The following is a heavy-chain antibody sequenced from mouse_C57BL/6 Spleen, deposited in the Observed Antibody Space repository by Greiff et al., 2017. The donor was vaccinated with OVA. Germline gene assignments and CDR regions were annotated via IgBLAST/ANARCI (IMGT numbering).Heavy chain of an antibody. D-gene: IGHD2-4*01. CDR3: ARIGDYDVFAY. V-gene: IGHV2-2*01. CDR2: IWSGGST. Sequence: QVTLKESGPGLVQPSQSLSITCTVSGFSLTSYGVHWVRQSPGKGLEWLGVIWSGGSTDYNAAFISRLSISKDNSKSQVFFKMNSLQADDTAIYYCARIGDYDVFAYWGQGTLVTVSA. J-gene: IGHJ3*01. CDR1: GFSLTSYG.